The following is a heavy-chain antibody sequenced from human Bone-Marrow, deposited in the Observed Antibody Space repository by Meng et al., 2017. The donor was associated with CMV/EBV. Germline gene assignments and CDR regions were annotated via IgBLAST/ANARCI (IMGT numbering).Heavy chain of an antibody. CDR2: ISDSGGST. V-gene: IGHV3-23*01. J-gene: IGHJ4*02. D-gene: IGHD2-2*01. CDR1: GFTFSNAW. CDR3: AKEVYCSSTSCYVVGPIDY. Sequence: GESLKISCAASGFTFSNAWMSWVRQAPGKGLEWVSSISDSGGSTYYADSVKGRFTISRDNSKNTLYLQMNSLRAEDTAVYYCAKEVYCSSTSCYVVGPIDYWGQGTLVTVSS.